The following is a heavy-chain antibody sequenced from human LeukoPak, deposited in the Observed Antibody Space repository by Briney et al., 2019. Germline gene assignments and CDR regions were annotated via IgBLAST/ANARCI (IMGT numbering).Heavy chain of an antibody. Sequence: GGSLRLSCAASGFTFSSYGMSWVRQAPGKGLEWVSAISGSAVSTYYADSVKGRFTISRDNLKNTVYLEMSSLRDDDTGVYYCARVRAYWGQGTLVTVSS. J-gene: IGHJ4*02. CDR2: ISGSAVST. CDR3: ARVRAY. CDR1: GFTFSSYG. V-gene: IGHV3-23*01.